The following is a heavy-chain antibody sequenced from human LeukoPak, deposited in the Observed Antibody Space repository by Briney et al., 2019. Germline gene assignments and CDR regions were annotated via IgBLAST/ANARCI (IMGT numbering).Heavy chain of an antibody. J-gene: IGHJ4*02. D-gene: IGHD3-16*01. Sequence: GGSLRLSCAASGFTFSNAWMSWVRQAPGKGLEWVGRIKSKTDVGTKDHAATVQGRFTISTDDSKNTLYLQMSSLKTEDSAVYYCTADKEYHGGDYWGQGTLVTVSS. CDR1: GFTFSNAW. V-gene: IGHV3-15*01. CDR3: TADKEYHGGDY. CDR2: IKSKTDVGTK.